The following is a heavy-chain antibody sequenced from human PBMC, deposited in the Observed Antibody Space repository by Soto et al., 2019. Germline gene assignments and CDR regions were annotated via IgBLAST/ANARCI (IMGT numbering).Heavy chain of an antibody. Sequence: SETLSLTCTVSGGSISSSSHYWGWIRQPPGKGLEWIGSIYYSGSTYYNPSLKSRVTISVDTSKNQFSLHLNSVTPEDTAVYYCAREFPYYESSDSYFDYWGQGALVTVSS. CDR2: IYYSGST. D-gene: IGHD3-16*01. V-gene: IGHV4-39*02. CDR1: GGSISSSSHY. J-gene: IGHJ4*02. CDR3: AREFPYYESSDSYFDY.